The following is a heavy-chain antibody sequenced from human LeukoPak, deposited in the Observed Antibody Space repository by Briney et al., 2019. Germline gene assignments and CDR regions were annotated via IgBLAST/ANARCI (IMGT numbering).Heavy chain of an antibody. V-gene: IGHV3-7*04. CDR2: IKQGASEK. J-gene: IGHJ4*02. CDR1: GFMFSDYW. D-gene: IGHD5-24*01. Sequence: GGSLRLSCAASGFMFSDYWMSWVRQAPGKGLEWVANIKQGASEKYYVDSVKGRFTISRDNAKNSLYLQTNSLRAEDTAVYYCARVRGGYYFDYWGKGTLVTVSS. CDR3: ARVRGGYYFDY.